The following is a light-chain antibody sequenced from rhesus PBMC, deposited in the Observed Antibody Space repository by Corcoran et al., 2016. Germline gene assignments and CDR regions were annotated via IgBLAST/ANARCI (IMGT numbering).Light chain of an antibody. CDR3: LQGYTTPYS. CDR1: QGITKE. J-gene: IGKJ2*01. Sequence: DIQMTQSPSSLSASVGDRVTVTCRASQGITKELRWYQQKPGKAPTLLIYAASRLQTGVSSRFSGSGSGTDFTLTISSLQPEDVATYYCLQGYTTPYSFGQGTKVEIK. V-gene: IGKV1-94*01. CDR2: AAS.